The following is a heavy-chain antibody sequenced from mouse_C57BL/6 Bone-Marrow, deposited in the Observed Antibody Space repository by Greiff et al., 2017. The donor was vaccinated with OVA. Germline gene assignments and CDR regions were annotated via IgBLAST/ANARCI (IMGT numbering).Heavy chain of an antibody. CDR1: GYTFTSYW. J-gene: IGHJ3*01. Sequence: EVQGVESGTVLARPGASVKMSCKTSGYTFTSYWMHWVKQRPGQGLEWIGAIYPGNSDTSYNQKFKGKAKLTAVTSASTAYMELSSLTNEDSAVYYCTRRRLRLRRGFAYWGQGTLVTVSA. V-gene: IGHV1-5*01. D-gene: IGHD3-2*02. CDR2: IYPGNSDT. CDR3: TRRRLRLRRGFAY.